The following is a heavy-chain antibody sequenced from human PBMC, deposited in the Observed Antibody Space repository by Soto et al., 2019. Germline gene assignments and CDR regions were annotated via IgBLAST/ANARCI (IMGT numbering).Heavy chain of an antibody. Sequence: QLQLQESGSGLVKPSQTLSLTCAVSGGSISSGGYSWSWIRQPPGKGLEWIGYIYHSGSTYYNPSLKSRVTISVDRSKNQFSLKLSSVTAADTAVYYCARSDSSGYYYVMPGYFDYWGQGTLVTVSS. CDR1: GGSISSGGYS. CDR2: IYHSGST. D-gene: IGHD3-22*01. J-gene: IGHJ4*02. V-gene: IGHV4-30-2*01. CDR3: ARSDSSGYYYVMPGYFDY.